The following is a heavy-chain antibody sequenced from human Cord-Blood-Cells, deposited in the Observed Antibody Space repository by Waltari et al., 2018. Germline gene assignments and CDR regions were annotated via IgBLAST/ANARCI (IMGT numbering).Heavy chain of an antibody. Sequence: QLRLQQWGAGLLKPSETLSLTFAVHGVAFSGNYWRCIRHPSGKGLEWIGEINLSGSTNYNPSLKNRVTISVDTSKNQVSLKLSSVTAADTAGYYCARSNATMVQGVIRPAAFEIWGQGTMVTVSS. V-gene: IGHV4-34*01. J-gene: IGHJ3*02. CDR1: GVAFSGNY. CDR3: ARSNATMVQGVIRPAAFEI. CDR2: INLSGST. D-gene: IGHD3-10*01.